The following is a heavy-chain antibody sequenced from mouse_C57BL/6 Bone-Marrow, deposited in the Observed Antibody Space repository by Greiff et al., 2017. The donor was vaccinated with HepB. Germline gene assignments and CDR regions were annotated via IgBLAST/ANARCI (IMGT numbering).Heavy chain of an antibody. J-gene: IGHJ4*01. Sequence: LQESGAELVRPGASVKMSCKASGYTFTSYNMHWVKQTPRQGLEWIGAIYPGNGDTSYNQKFKGKATLTVDKSSSTAYMQLSSLTSEDSAVYFCARPYYYGSSLYAMDYWGQGTSVTVSS. V-gene: IGHV1-12*01. CDR3: ARPYYYGSSLYAMDY. CDR1: GYTFTSYN. D-gene: IGHD1-1*01. CDR2: IYPGNGDT.